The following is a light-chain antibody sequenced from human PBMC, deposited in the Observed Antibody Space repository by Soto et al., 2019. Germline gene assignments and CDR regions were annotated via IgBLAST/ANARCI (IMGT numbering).Light chain of an antibody. CDR2: AAS. CDR1: QGIGND. CDR3: LQDNSYPLT. Sequence: AIQMTQSPSSVSASVGDRVTITCRASQGIGNDLGWYQQKSGKAPKLLIYAASNLQSGVPSRFSGSGSGTDFTLTISGLQPEDDATYYCLQDNSYPLTFGGGTKVEI. V-gene: IGKV1-6*01. J-gene: IGKJ4*01.